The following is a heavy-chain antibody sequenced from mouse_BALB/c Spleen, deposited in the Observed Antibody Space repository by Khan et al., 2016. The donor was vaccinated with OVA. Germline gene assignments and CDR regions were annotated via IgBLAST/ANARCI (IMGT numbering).Heavy chain of an antibody. CDR2: IWAGGST. D-gene: IGHD1-1*01. CDR1: GFSLTSYG. CDR3: AGLYYYGSSFYAMDY. Sequence: VKLEVSGPGLVAPSQSLSITCTVSGFSLTSYGVHWVRQPPGKGLEWLGVIWAGGSTNYNSALMSRLSISKDNSKSQVFLKMNSLQTDDTAMYXCAGLYYYGSSFYAMDYWGQGTSVTVSS. J-gene: IGHJ4*01. V-gene: IGHV2-9*02.